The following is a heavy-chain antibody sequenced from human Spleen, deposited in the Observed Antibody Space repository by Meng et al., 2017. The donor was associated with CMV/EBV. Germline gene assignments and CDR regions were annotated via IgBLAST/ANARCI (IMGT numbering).Heavy chain of an antibody. CDR1: GFTFSNYW. CDR2: IKQDGSEK. V-gene: IGHV3-7*01. J-gene: IGHJ4*02. CDR3: ARWSVSEPAAIDS. D-gene: IGHD2-2*01. Sequence: GESLKISCAASGFTFSNYWMGWVRQAPGKGLEWVANIKQDGSEKYYVDSMKGRFTISRDNAKNPLYLQMNSLRAEDTALYYCARWSVSEPAAIDSWGQGTLVTVSS.